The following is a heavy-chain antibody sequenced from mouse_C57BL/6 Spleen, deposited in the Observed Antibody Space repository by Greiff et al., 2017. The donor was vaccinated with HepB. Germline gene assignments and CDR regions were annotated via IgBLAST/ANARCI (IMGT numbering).Heavy chain of an antibody. J-gene: IGHJ2*01. CDR3: ARGRCGYAFDY. V-gene: IGHV1-82*01. CDR2: IYPGDGDT. Sequence: QVQLQQSGPELVKPGASVKISCKASGYAFSSSWMNWVKQRPGKGLEWIGRIYPGDGDTNYNGKFKGKATLTADKSSSTAYMQLSSLTSEDSAVYFCARGRCGYAFDYWGQGTTLTVSS. D-gene: IGHD2-2*01. CDR1: GYAFSSSW.